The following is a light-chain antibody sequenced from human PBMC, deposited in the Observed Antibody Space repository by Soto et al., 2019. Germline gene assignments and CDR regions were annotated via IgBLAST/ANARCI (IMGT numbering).Light chain of an antibody. J-gene: IGLJ2*01. V-gene: IGLV2-14*03. Sequence: QSALTQPASVSGSPGQSITISCTGTGSDIGGYNYVSWYQHYPGKAPKLMMYDVSNRPSGVSNRFSGSKSGNTASLTISGLQAEDEADYYCSSYTSSSTVVIGGGTQLTVL. CDR2: DVS. CDR1: GSDIGGYNY. CDR3: SSYTSSSTVV.